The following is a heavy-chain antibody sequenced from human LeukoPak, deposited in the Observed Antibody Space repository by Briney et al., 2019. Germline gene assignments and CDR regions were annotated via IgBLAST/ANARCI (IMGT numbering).Heavy chain of an antibody. Sequence: GESLRLSCAASGFSVSDNYMSWVRQTPGKGLEWVSVIYSGGNTYYADSVKGRFTISRDNSKSTLHLQMNSLRAEDTAVYYCARSFFSYGYFDYWGQGTLVTVSS. CDR3: ARSFFSYGYFDY. J-gene: IGHJ4*02. D-gene: IGHD5-18*01. CDR1: GFSVSDNY. V-gene: IGHV3-53*01. CDR2: IYSGGNT.